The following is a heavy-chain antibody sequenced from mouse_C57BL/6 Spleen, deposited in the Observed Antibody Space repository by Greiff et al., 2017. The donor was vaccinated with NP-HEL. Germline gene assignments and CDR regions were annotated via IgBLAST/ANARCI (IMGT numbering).Heavy chain of an antibody. CDR1: GYTFTSYW. CDR3: AKGAQATWYAMDY. V-gene: IGHV1-59*01. D-gene: IGHD3-2*02. J-gene: IGHJ4*01. Sequence: QVQLQQPGAELVRPGTSVKLSCKASGYTFTSYWMHWVKQRPGQGLEWIGVIDPSDSYTNYNQKFKGKATLTVDTSSRTAYMQLSSLTSEDSAVYYCAKGAQATWYAMDYWGQGTSVTVSS. CDR2: IDPSDSYT.